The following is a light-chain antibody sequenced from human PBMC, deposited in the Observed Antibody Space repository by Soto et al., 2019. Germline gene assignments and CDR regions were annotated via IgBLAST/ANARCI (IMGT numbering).Light chain of an antibody. Sequence: QSVLTQPPSVSGSPGQSVTISCTGTSSDVGAYNYVAWYQQHPGKAPKIMIYDVTKRPSGVPDRFSGSKSGNTASLTISGLQAEDEADYYRCSNAGNVEVFGTGTKVTV. CDR3: CSNAGNVEV. J-gene: IGLJ1*01. V-gene: IGLV2-11*01. CDR2: DVT. CDR1: SSDVGAYNY.